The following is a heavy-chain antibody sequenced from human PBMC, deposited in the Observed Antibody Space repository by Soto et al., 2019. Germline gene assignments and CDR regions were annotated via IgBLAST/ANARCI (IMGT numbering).Heavy chain of an antibody. CDR3: ARHSLQSNWNCVWYYSGMDV. CDR1: GGSSSSSSYY. Sequence: PSATLSLTCTVAGGSSSSSSYYWGWIRHPPGKGLEWVGSVYYSGSTYYNPSLKSRVTISVDTSKNQFSLKLSSVTAADTAVYYCARHSLQSNWNCVWYYSGMDVWGQATPVTAP. J-gene: IGHJ6*02. V-gene: IGHV4-39*01. D-gene: IGHD1-7*01. CDR2: VYYSGST.